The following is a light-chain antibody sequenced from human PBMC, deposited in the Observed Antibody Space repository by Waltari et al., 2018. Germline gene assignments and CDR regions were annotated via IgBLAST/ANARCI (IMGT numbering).Light chain of an antibody. CDR2: GAS. CDR1: QSVGRT. J-gene: IGKJ1*01. Sequence: IVLTQSPGTLSLSPGDRATLSCRASQSVGRTLAWYRKTPGQAPRLLIYGASTRATAIPDRFSGSGSGTDFSLTISRLEPEDFAVYYCQHYVRLPVTFGQGTTVEIK. CDR3: QHYVRLPVT. V-gene: IGKV3-20*01.